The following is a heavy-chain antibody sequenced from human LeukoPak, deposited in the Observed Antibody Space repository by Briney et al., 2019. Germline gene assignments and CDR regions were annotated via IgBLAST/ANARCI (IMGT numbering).Heavy chain of an antibody. CDR2: INHSGST. CDR1: GGSFSGYY. J-gene: IGHJ5*02. V-gene: IGHV4-34*01. CDR3: ARTRGTTVTTRGWFDP. Sequence: SETLSLTCAVCGGSFSGYYWSWIRQPPGKGLEWIGEINHSGSTNYNPSLKSRVTISVDTSKNQFSLKLSSVTAADTAVYYCARTRGTTVTTRGWFDPWGQGTLVTVSS. D-gene: IGHD4-17*01.